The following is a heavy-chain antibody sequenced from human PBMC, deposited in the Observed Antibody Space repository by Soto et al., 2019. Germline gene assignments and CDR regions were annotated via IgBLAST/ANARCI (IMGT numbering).Heavy chain of an antibody. V-gene: IGHV4-34*01. CDR1: GGSFSGYY. D-gene: IGHD3-3*01. CDR3: ARVVPAAILKGWVYYYDFWSGYFQRWFDP. Sequence: SETLSLTCAVYGGSFSGYYWSWIRQPPGKGLEWIGEINHSRSTNYNPSLKSRVTISVDTSKNQFSLKLSSVTAADTAVYYCARVVPAAILKGWVYYYDFWSGYFQRWFDPWGQGTLVNVSS. CDR2: INHSRST. J-gene: IGHJ5*02.